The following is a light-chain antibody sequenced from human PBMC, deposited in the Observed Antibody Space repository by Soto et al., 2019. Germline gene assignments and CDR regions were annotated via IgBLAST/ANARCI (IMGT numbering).Light chain of an antibody. J-gene: IGKJ4*01. Sequence: DIQLTQSPSAMSASVGDRVTITCRASQGIGTLLTWFQQKPGRVPKRLIYGTANLQNGVPTRFSGTGSGTEFTLTISSLQPEDVAAYYCLQHAGYPFTFGGGTKVEIK. V-gene: IGKV1-17*03. CDR2: GTA. CDR3: LQHAGYPFT. CDR1: QGIGTL.